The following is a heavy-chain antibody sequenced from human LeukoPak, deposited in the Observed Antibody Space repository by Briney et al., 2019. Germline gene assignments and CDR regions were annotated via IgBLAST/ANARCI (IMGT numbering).Heavy chain of an antibody. CDR2: IKQDGSEK. Sequence: GGSLRLSCVASGFIFKDYGMHWVRQAPGKGLEWVANIKQDGSEKYYVDSVKGRFTISRDNAKNSLYLQMNSLRAEDTAVYYCARDHATVTNYYYYYGMDVWGQGTTVTVSS. CDR1: GFIFKDYG. V-gene: IGHV3-7*01. CDR3: ARDHATVTNYYYYYGMDV. J-gene: IGHJ6*02. D-gene: IGHD4-17*01.